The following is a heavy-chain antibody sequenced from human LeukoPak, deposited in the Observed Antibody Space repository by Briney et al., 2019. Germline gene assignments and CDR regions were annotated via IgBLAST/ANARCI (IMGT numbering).Heavy chain of an antibody. J-gene: IGHJ4*02. CDR3: ARDLGGGDPVAARFTFSFPFDY. CDR2: ISYDGSNK. CDR1: GFTFSSYA. Sequence: GRSLRLSCAASGFTFSSYAMHWVRQALGKGLERVAVISYDGSNKYYADSVKGRFTISRDNSKNTLYLQMNSLRAEDTAVYYCARDLGGGDPVAARFTFSFPFDYWGQGTLVTVSS. V-gene: IGHV3-30*01. D-gene: IGHD6-6*01.